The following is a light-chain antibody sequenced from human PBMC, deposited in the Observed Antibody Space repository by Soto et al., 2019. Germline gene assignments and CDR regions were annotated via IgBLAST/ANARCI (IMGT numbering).Light chain of an antibody. Sequence: DIQMTQSPSSLSASVGDRVTITCRASQSVTRYLNWYQRKPGKAPKLLIYTASNLQGGVPSRFTGRGCGTYFTLGTTSLQPEDCASSYDQQSYSTPITFGQGTRVEIK. CDR1: QSVTRY. CDR3: QQSYSTPIT. J-gene: IGKJ5*01. CDR2: TAS. V-gene: IGKV1-39*01.